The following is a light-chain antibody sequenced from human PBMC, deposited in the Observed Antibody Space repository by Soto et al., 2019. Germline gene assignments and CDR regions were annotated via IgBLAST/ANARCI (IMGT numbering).Light chain of an antibody. CDR2: SAS. Sequence: DIQLTQSPSFLSASVGDRVTITFRASQGISSYLAWYQQKPGKAPKLLIYSASTLQSGVPSSFSGSGSETEFTLKVSSLQPEDFATYSCQLPHSYPLAFVAGNNGEIK. CDR3: QLPHSYPLA. CDR1: QGISSY. V-gene: IGKV1-9*01. J-gene: IGKJ4*01.